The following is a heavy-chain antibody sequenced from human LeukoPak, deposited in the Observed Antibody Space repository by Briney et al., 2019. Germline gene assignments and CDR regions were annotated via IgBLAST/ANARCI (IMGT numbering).Heavy chain of an antibody. Sequence: SVKVSCKASGGTFGSYAISWVRQAPGQGLEWMGGIIPIFGTANYAQKFRGRVTITADKSTSTAYMELSSLRSEDTAVYYCARGDTAMAFYYFDYWGQGTLVTVSS. CDR2: IIPIFGTA. CDR3: ARGDTAMAFYYFDY. D-gene: IGHD5-18*01. V-gene: IGHV1-69*06. CDR1: GGTFGSYA. J-gene: IGHJ4*02.